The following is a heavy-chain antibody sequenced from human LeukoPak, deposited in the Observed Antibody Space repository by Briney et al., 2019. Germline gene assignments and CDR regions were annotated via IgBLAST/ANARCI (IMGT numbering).Heavy chain of an antibody. J-gene: IGHJ6*03. V-gene: IGHV1-2*02. D-gene: IGHD5-12*01. CDR3: ARGVATIVAYHMDV. Sequence: GASVKVSCKASGYTFTGYYMHWVRQAPGQGLEWMGWINPNSGGTNYAQKFQGRVTMTRDTSISTAYMELSRLRYDDTAVYYCARGVATIVAYHMDVWGKGTTVTVSS. CDR2: INPNSGGT. CDR1: GYTFTGYY.